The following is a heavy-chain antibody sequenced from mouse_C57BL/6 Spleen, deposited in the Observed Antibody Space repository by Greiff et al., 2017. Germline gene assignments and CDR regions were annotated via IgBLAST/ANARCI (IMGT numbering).Heavy chain of an antibody. CDR2: ILPGSGST. D-gene: IGHD2-5*01. Sequence: QVQLQQSGAELMKPGASVKLSCKATGYTFTGYWIEWVKQRPGPGLEWIGEILPGSGSTNYNEKFKGKATFTADTSSNTAYMQLSSLTTENSAIYYWARSGNYSNYEDYFDYWGQGTTLTVSS. CDR3: ARSGNYSNYEDYFDY. J-gene: IGHJ2*01. V-gene: IGHV1-9*01. CDR1: GYTFTGYW.